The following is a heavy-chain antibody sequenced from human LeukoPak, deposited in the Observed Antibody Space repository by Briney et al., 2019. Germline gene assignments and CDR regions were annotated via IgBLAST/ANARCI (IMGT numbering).Heavy chain of an antibody. CDR2: INHSGGT. Sequence: SETLSLTCAVYGGSSSGYYWSWIRQPPGKGLEWIGEINHSGGTNYNPSLKSRVTISVDTSKNQFSLKLSSVTAADTAVYYCARVLLWFGELSFDYWGQGTLVTVSS. D-gene: IGHD3-10*01. J-gene: IGHJ4*02. CDR3: ARVLLWFGELSFDY. V-gene: IGHV4-34*01. CDR1: GGSSSGYY.